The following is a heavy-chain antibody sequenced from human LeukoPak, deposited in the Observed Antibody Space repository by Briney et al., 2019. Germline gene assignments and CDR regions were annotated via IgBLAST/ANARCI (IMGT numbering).Heavy chain of an antibody. D-gene: IGHD3-22*01. CDR2: ISTGSSYI. V-gene: IGHV3-21*06. J-gene: IGHJ3*01. Sequence: PGGSLRLSCAASGFSFDTHSMNWVRHSPGKGLEWVSSISTGSSYIHYADAMKCRFTISRDNAKNSLYLQMNDLRTEDTAVYYCVRVSQDDAYSDSPVQGALDLWGQGTMVTVS. CDR3: VRVSQDDAYSDSPVQGALDL. CDR1: GFSFDTHS.